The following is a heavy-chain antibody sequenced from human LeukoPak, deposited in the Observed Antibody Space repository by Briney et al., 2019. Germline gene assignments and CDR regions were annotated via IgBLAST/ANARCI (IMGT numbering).Heavy chain of an antibody. CDR1: GFTFSSYS. D-gene: IGHD1-14*01. V-gene: IGHV3-21*01. Sequence: GGSLRLSCAASGFTFSSYSMNWVRQAPGKGLEWVSSISSSSSYIYYADSVKGRFTISRDNAKNSLYLQMNSLRAEDTAVYYCARDDGIRGNAFDIWGQGTMVTVSS. CDR3: ARDDGIRGNAFDI. CDR2: ISSSSSYI. J-gene: IGHJ3*02.